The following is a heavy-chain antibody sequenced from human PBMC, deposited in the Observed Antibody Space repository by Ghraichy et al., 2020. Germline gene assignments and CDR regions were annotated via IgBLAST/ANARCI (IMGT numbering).Heavy chain of an antibody. D-gene: IGHD2-21*01. CDR2: IHSSGGY. Sequence: SETLSLTCIVSGDSVKNGSNYWSWIRQSPGRGLEWVGYIHSSGGYKYNPSLKSRVIMSVDTSKDHFSLRLTSVTAADAAVYYCARKPVQFRYGMDVWGQGTTVAVSS. J-gene: IGHJ6*02. V-gene: IGHV4-61*03. CDR1: GDSVKNGSNY. CDR3: ARKPVQFRYGMDV.